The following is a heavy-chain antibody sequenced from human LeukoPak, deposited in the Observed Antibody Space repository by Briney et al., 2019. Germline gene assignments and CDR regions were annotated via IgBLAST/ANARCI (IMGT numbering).Heavy chain of an antibody. CDR1: GFTFSSYE. Sequence: GGSLRLSCAASGFTFSSYEMNWVRQAPGKGLEWVSYISSSGSTIYYADSVKGRFTISRDNAKNSLYLQMNSLRAEDTAVYYCARDIEGPMSSEWFGEWGFDPWGQGTLVTVSS. V-gene: IGHV3-48*03. J-gene: IGHJ5*02. CDR2: ISSSGSTI. CDR3: ARDIEGPMSSEWFGEWGFDP. D-gene: IGHD3-10*01.